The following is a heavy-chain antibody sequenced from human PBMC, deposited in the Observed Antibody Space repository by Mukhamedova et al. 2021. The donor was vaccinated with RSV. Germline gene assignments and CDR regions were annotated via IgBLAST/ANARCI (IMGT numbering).Heavy chain of an antibody. J-gene: IGHJ4*02. CDR2: ISSSSSYI. Sequence: VRQAPGKGLEWVSSISSSSSYIYYADSVKGRFTISRDNAKNSLYLQMNSLRAEDTAGYYCARETFYYASMGYWGQGTLVTVSS. CDR3: ARETFYYASMGY. D-gene: IGHD3-22*01. V-gene: IGHV3-21*01.